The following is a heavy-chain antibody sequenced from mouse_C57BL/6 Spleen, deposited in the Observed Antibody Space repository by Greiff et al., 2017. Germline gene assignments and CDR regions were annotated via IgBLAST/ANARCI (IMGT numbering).Heavy chain of an antibody. CDR1: GYTFTDYY. CDR2: INPYNGGT. Sequence: EVQLQQSGPVLVKPGASVKMSCKASGYTFTDYYMNWVKQSHGKSLEWIGVINPYNGGTSYNQKLKGKATLTVDKSSSTAYMELNSLTSEDSAGYDCARREAQAHYFDYWGQGTTLTVSS. CDR3: ARREAQAHYFDY. D-gene: IGHD3-2*02. J-gene: IGHJ2*01. V-gene: IGHV1-19*01.